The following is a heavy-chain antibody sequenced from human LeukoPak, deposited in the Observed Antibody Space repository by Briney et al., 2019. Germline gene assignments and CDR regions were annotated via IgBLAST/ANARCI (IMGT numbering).Heavy chain of an antibody. V-gene: IGHV3-64*01. Sequence: PGGSLRLSRAASGFTFSSYAMHWVRQAPGKGLEYVSAISSNGGSTYYANSVKGRFTISRDNSKNTLYLQMGSLRAEDMAVYYCAREDRLGTTTGFDYWGQGTLVTVSS. D-gene: IGHD1-7*01. CDR2: ISSNGGST. CDR3: AREDRLGTTTGFDY. J-gene: IGHJ4*02. CDR1: GFTFSSYA.